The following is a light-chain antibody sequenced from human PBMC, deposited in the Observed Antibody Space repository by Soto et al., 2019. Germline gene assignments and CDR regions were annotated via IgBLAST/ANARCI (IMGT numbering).Light chain of an antibody. Sequence: DIVLTQYPATLSLSPGERTTLSCSASQSVTTNLAWYQHIRGQTPRLLIYDASTRATGIPPRFSGSGSGTDFTLTISSLATEDSAVYYCHQRSKWPQTFGQGTTVEIK. V-gene: IGKV3-11*01. CDR2: DAS. CDR1: QSVTTN. J-gene: IGKJ1*01. CDR3: HQRSKWPQT.